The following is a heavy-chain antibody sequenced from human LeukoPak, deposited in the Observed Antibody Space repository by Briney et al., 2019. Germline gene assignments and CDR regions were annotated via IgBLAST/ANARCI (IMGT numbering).Heavy chain of an antibody. Sequence: ASVKVSCKTSGYTFTDFYVHWLRQAPGQGLEWMGWINTNSGGPNYPQKFQGRVTMTRDTSSSTAYVELSRLRFDDSAVYYCARGREVAGTVSYWGQGTLVTVSS. CDR3: ARGREVAGTVSY. J-gene: IGHJ4*02. D-gene: IGHD6-19*01. CDR2: INTNSGGP. CDR1: GYTFTDFY. V-gene: IGHV1-2*02.